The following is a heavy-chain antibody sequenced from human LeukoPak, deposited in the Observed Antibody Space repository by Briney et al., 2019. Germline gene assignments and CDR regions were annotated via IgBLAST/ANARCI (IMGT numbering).Heavy chain of an antibody. D-gene: IGHD3-22*01. CDR3: ARGYRYYYDSSGEDY. V-gene: IGHV1-18*01. CDR1: GYTFTSYG. Sequence: VASVKVSCKASGYTFTSYGISWVRQAPGQGLEWMGWISAYNGNTNYAQKLQGRVTMTTDTSTSTAYMELRSLRSDDTAVYYCARGYRYYYDSSGEDYWGQGTLVTVSS. J-gene: IGHJ4*02. CDR2: ISAYNGNT.